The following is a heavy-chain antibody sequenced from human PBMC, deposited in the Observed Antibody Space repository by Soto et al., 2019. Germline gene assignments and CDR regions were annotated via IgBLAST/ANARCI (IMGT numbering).Heavy chain of an antibody. CDR3: ARAALGYCSSTSCNPPFFDY. CDR2: IYYSGST. Sequence: SETLSLTCTVSGGSISSGGYYWSWIRQHPGKGLEWIGYIYYSGSTYYNPSLKSRVTISVDTSKNQFSLKLSSVTAADTAVYYCARAALGYCSSTSCNPPFFDYWGQGTLVTVSS. CDR1: GGSISSGGYY. D-gene: IGHD2-2*01. V-gene: IGHV4-31*03. J-gene: IGHJ4*02.